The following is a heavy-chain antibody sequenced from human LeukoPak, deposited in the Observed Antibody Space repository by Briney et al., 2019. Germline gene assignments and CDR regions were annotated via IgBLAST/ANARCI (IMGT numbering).Heavy chain of an antibody. CDR1: GFTFSSYG. D-gene: IGHD3-10*01. Sequence: GRSLRLSCAASGFTFSSYGMHWVRQAPGKGLEWVAVISYDGSNKYYADSVKGRFTISRDNSKNTLYLQMNSLRAEDTAVYYCAKDGGYKSFHYWGQGTLVTVSS. CDR3: AKDGGYKSFHY. V-gene: IGHV3-30*18. CDR2: ISYDGSNK. J-gene: IGHJ4*02.